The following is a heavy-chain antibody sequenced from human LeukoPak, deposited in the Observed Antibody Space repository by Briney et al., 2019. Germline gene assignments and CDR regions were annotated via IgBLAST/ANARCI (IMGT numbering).Heavy chain of an antibody. CDR3: ASSRSEVPQAYDSSGYYLQGHAFDI. D-gene: IGHD3-22*01. V-gene: IGHV3-53*01. Sequence: GGSLRLSCAASGFTVSSNYMSWVRQAPGKGLEWVSVIYSGGSTYYADSVKGRFTISRDNSKNTLYLQMNSLRAEDTAVYYCASSRSEVPQAYDSSGYYLQGHAFDIWGQGTMVTVSS. CDR1: GFTVSSNY. J-gene: IGHJ3*02. CDR2: IYSGGST.